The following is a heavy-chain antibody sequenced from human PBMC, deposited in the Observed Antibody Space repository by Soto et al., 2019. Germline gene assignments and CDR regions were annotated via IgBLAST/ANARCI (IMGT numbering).Heavy chain of an antibody. Sequence: ASVKVSCKAAGYTFKNYAMHWVRQAPGQGLEWMGWINGGNGNTKYSQKFQGRLTVTRDTSAATVYMELSSLTSGDTAVYYCAREFIGRFGVDRLDYWGQGTLVTVSS. CDR1: GYTFKNYA. CDR2: INGGNGNT. CDR3: AREFIGRFGVDRLDY. V-gene: IGHV1-3*01. J-gene: IGHJ4*02. D-gene: IGHD3-3*01.